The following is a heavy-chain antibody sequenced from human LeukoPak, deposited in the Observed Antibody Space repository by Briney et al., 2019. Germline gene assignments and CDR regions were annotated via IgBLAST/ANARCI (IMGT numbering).Heavy chain of an antibody. J-gene: IGHJ4*02. V-gene: IGHV3-23*01. CDR1: GFTFSSYA. D-gene: IGHD3-22*01. CDR3: AKVSSGYYSRTDY. Sequence: PGGSLRLSCAASGFTFSSYAMSWVRQAPGKGLEWVSAISGSGGSTYYADSVKGRFTIPRDNSKNTLYLQMNSLRAEDTAVYYCAKVSSGYYSRTDYWGQGTLVTVSS. CDR2: ISGSGGST.